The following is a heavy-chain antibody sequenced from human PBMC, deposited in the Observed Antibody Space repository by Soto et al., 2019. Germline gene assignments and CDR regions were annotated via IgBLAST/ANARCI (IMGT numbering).Heavy chain of an antibody. CDR2: ISAYNGNT. D-gene: IGHD6-19*01. CDR3: TRDRVKVAGYPYLF. J-gene: IGHJ4*02. CDR1: GCTFTSYG. V-gene: IGHV1-18*01. Sequence: GASVKVSCKASGCTFTSYGISWVRQAPGQGLEWMGWISAYNGNTNYAQKLQGRVTMTTDTSTSTAYMELRSLRSDDTAVYYCTRDRVKVAGYPYLFWGQGTLVTVSS.